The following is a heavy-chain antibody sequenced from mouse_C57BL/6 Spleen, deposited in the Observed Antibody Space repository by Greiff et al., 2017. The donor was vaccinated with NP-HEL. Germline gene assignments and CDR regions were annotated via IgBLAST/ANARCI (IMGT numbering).Heavy chain of an antibody. J-gene: IGHJ4*01. CDR1: GYTFTSYW. V-gene: IGHV1-52*01. Sequence: QVQLKQPGAELVRPGSSVKLSCKASGYTFTSYWMHWVKQRPIQGLEWIGNIDPSDSETHYNQKFKDKATLTVDKSSSTAYMQLSSLTSEDSAVYYCARWRSYYGSSYVDAMDYWGQGTSVTVSS. D-gene: IGHD1-1*01. CDR3: ARWRSYYGSSYVDAMDY. CDR2: IDPSDSET.